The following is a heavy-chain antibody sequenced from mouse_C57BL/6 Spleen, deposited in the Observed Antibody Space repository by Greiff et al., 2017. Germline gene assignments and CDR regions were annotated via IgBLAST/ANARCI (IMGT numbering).Heavy chain of an antibody. Sequence: VQLQQPGAELVKPGASVKLSCKASGYTFTSYWMHWVKQRPGQGLEWIGMIHPNSGSTNYNEKFKSKATLTVDKSSSTAYMQLSSLTSEDSAVYYCARSLPYYSSSWGYFDVWGTGTTGTVSS. CDR2: IHPNSGST. V-gene: IGHV1-64*01. D-gene: IGHD1-1*01. CDR3: ARSLPYYSSSWGYFDV. CDR1: GYTFTSYW. J-gene: IGHJ1*03.